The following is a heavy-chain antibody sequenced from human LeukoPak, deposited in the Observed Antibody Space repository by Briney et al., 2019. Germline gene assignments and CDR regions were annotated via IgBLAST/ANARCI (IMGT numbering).Heavy chain of an antibody. CDR3: ARDLDDYGGNSVGGEIDY. CDR1: GFTVSSNY. V-gene: IGHV3-66*01. J-gene: IGHJ4*02. D-gene: IGHD4-23*01. Sequence: GGSLRLSCAASGFTVSSNYMSWVRQAPGKGLEWVSVIYSGGSTYYADSVKGRFTISRDNSKNTLYLQMNSLRAEDTAVYYCARDLDDYGGNSVGGEIDYWGQGTLVTVSS. CDR2: IYSGGST.